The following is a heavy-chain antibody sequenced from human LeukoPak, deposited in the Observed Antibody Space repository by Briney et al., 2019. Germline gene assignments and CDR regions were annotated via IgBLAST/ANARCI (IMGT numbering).Heavy chain of an antibody. CDR2: INHDESKK. CDR3: AISNFSSPAS. Sequence: PGGSLRLSCAASGFAFSDHWMIWVRQAPGKGLEWVANINHDESKKYYVDSVEGRFTISRDNAKNSLYLQMNSLRAEDTAVYYFAISNFSSPASWGQGTLVTVSS. V-gene: IGHV3-7*01. J-gene: IGHJ5*02. CDR1: GFAFSDHW. D-gene: IGHD6-13*01.